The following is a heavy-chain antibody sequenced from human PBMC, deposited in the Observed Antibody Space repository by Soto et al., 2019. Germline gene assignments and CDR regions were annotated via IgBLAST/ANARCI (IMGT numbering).Heavy chain of an antibody. Sequence: PGGSLRLSCAASGLTFSSYWMHWVRQAPGKGLVWVSRINSDGSSTTYADSVKGRFTISRDNAKNTLYLQMNSLRAEDTAVYYCARVETCSSTSCYSVFDYWGQGTLVTVSS. CDR3: ARVETCSSTSCYSVFDY. D-gene: IGHD2-2*01. CDR1: GLTFSSYW. V-gene: IGHV3-74*03. CDR2: INSDGSST. J-gene: IGHJ4*02.